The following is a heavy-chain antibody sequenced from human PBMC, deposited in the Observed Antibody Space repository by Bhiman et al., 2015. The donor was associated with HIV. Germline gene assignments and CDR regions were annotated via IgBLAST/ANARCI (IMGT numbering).Heavy chain of an antibody. D-gene: IGHD6-6*01. CDR1: GFTFSIYS. Sequence: VQLVESGGGLVKPGGSLRLSCAASGFTFSIYSMNWVRQAPGKGLEWVSSISSSSSYIYYADSLKGRFTISRDNAKNSLYLQMNSLRAEDTAVYYCARGSSSALSAERFDPWGQGTPGHRLL. CDR3: ARGSSSALSAERFDP. J-gene: IGHJ5*02. CDR2: ISSSSSYI. V-gene: IGHV3-21*06.